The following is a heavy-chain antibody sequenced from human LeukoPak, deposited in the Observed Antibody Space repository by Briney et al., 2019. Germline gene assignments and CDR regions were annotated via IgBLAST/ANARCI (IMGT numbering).Heavy chain of an antibody. CDR3: ARPVRGVISAGWYFDL. CDR2: ISAYNGNT. V-gene: IGHV1-18*01. Sequence: ASVKVSCKASGYTFTSYGISWVRQAPGQGLEWMGWISAYNGNTNYAQKLQGRVTMTTDTSTSTAYMELRSLGSDDTAVYYCARPVRGVISAGWYFDLWGRGTLVTVSS. CDR1: GYTFTSYG. J-gene: IGHJ2*01. D-gene: IGHD3-10*02.